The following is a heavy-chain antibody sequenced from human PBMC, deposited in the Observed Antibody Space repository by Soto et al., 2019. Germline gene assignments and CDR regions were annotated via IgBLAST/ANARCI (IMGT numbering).Heavy chain of an antibody. CDR1: GGSISSSSYY. V-gene: IGHV4-39*01. CDR3: ARVIVVVTAKFDE. D-gene: IGHD2-21*02. Sequence: SETLSLTCTVSGGSISSSSYYWGWIRQPPGKGLEWIGSIYYSGSTYYNPSLKSRVTISVDTSKNQFSLKLSSVTAADTAVYYCARVIVVVTAKFDEWGQGTLVTVSS. J-gene: IGHJ4*02. CDR2: IYYSGST.